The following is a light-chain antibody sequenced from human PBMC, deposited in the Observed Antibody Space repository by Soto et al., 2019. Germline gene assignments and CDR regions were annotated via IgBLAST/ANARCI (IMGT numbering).Light chain of an antibody. CDR2: DAS. Sequence: ESVLTQSPDTLSLSPGERAALSCRASRSVSSYLAWYQQKPGQAPRLLIYDASTRATGIPARFSGSGSGTDFTLTITRLEPEDFAVYYCQQRHMWPITFGQGTRLEIK. CDR1: RSVSSY. J-gene: IGKJ5*01. CDR3: QQRHMWPIT. V-gene: IGKV3-11*01.